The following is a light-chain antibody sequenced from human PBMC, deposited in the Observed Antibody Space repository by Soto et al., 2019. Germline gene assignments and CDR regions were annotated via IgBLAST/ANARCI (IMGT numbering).Light chain of an antibody. CDR1: SSNIGAGYD. V-gene: IGLV1-40*01. CDR3: QSSDSNLMCSYV. Sequence: QSVLTQPPSVSGAPGQRVTISCTGSSSNIGAGYDVHWYQQLPGTAPKLLIYGNSNRPSGVPDRFSGSKSGTSASLAITGLQAEDEAEYYCQSSDSNLMCSYVFGTGTKVTVL. J-gene: IGLJ1*01. CDR2: GNS.